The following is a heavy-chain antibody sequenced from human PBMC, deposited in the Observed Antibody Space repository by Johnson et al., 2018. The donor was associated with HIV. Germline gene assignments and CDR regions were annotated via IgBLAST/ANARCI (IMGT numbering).Heavy chain of an antibody. Sequence: VQLVESGGGVVQPGRSLRLSCAASGFTVSSNYMSWVRQAPGKGLEWVSVIYSGGSTYSADSVKGRFTISRDNAKNSLYLQMNSLRAEDTALYYCATDIRSGYRDAAFDIWGRGTMVTVSS. CDR2: IYSGGST. D-gene: IGHD5-12*01. J-gene: IGHJ3*02. V-gene: IGHV3-66*01. CDR3: ATDIRSGYRDAAFDI. CDR1: GFTVSSNY.